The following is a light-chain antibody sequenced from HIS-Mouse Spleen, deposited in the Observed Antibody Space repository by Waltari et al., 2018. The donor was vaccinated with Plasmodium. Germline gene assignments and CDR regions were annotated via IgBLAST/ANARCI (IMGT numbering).Light chain of an antibody. CDR2: GKN. CDR3: NSRDSSGTHGV. J-gene: IGLJ2*01. V-gene: IGLV3-19*01. CDR1: RLSSYY. Sequence: SSELTQDPAVSVALGQTVRITCQGDRLSSYYASWYQQKPGQAPVLVIYGKNNRPSGIPDRCSGSSSGNTASLTITGAQAEDEADYYCNSRDSSGTHGVFGGGTKLTVL.